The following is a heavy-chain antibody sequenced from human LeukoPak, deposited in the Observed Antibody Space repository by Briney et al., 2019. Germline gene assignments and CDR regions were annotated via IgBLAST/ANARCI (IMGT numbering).Heavy chain of an antibody. CDR1: GFTFSGYS. V-gene: IGHV3-69-1*02. J-gene: IGHJ4*02. CDR2: ISSSSSL. CDR3: ARAGYGDYVYDY. Sequence: GGSLRLSCAASGFTFSGYSMNWVRQAPGKGLEWVSSISSSSSLYYADSLKGRFTISRDNAKNSLYLQMNSLRAEDTAVYYCARAGYGDYVYDYWGQGTLVTVSS. D-gene: IGHD4-17*01.